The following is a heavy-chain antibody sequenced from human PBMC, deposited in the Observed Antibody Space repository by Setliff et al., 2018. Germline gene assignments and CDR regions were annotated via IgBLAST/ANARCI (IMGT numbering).Heavy chain of an antibody. CDR1: GYTFTSYG. CDR2: ISGYDGSS. CDR3: ARDRSRGPNYFDP. J-gene: IGHJ5*02. D-gene: IGHD1-7*01. V-gene: IGHV1-18*01. Sequence: EASVKVSCKASGYTFTSYGITWVRQAPGQGLEWIGWISGYDGSSNHVQKLQGRVIMTTDTSTNTAYMELRSLTSDDTAVYYCARDRSRGPNYFDPWGQGTQVTVSS.